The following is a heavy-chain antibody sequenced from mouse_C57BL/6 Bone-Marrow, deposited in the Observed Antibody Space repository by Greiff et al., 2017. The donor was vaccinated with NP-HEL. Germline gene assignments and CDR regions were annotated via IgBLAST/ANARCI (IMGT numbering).Heavy chain of an antibody. CDR1: GYTFTSYW. D-gene: IGHD1-1*01. Sequence: VQLQESGAELVKPGASVKLSCKASGYTFTSYWMHWVKQRPGRGLEWIGRIDPNSGGTKYNEKFKSKATLTVDKPSSTAYMQLSSLTSEDSAVYYCAEGYYGSSPYYAMDYWGQGTSVTVSS. J-gene: IGHJ4*01. CDR2: IDPNSGGT. CDR3: AEGYYGSSPYYAMDY. V-gene: IGHV1-72*01.